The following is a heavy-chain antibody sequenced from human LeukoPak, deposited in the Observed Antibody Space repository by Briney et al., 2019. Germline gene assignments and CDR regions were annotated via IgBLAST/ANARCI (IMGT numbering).Heavy chain of an antibody. CDR1: GFTFSNFG. Sequence: PGGSLRLSCAASGFTFSNFGMAWARRAPGKGLEWVSSISGSSSYIYYADSVKGRFTISRDNARNSLYLQMNGLRAEDTAVYYCARDASSGWPFDYWGQGTLVTVSS. CDR3: ARDASSGWPFDY. D-gene: IGHD6-19*01. CDR2: ISGSSSYI. J-gene: IGHJ4*02. V-gene: IGHV3-21*01.